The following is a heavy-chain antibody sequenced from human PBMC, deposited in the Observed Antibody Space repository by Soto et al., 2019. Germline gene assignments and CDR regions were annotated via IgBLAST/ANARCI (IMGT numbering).Heavy chain of an antibody. CDR1: GFTVSSNY. D-gene: IGHD5-18*01. Sequence: EVQLVESGGGLIQPGGSLRLSCAASGFTVSSNYMSWVRQAPGKGLEWVSVIYSGGSTYYADSVKGRFTISRDNSKNTLYLQMNSLRAEDTAVYYCARDRGQRGYSYRGTYYYYGMDVWGQGTTLTVSS. CDR3: ARDRGQRGYSYRGTYYYYGMDV. J-gene: IGHJ6*02. CDR2: IYSGGST. V-gene: IGHV3-53*01.